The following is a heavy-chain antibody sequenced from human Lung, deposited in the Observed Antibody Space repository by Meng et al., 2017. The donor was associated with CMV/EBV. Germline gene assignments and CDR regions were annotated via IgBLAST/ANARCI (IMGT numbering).Heavy chain of an antibody. CDR2: IWYDGSDK. D-gene: IGHD3-10*01. Sequence: LXCAASGFTFSSYGMHWVRQAPGKGLEWVAVIWYDGSDKYYADSVKGRFTISRDNSKNTLYLQMNSLRAEDTAVYYCAKGDYYGSGRSIDYWGQG. V-gene: IGHV3-33*06. J-gene: IGHJ4*02. CDR1: GFTFSSYG. CDR3: AKGDYYGSGRSIDY.